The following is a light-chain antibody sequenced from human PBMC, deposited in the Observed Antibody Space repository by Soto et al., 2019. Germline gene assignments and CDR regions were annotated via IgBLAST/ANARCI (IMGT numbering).Light chain of an antibody. CDR2: EVT. V-gene: IGLV2-14*01. CDR1: SSDVGGYDF. CDR3: SSYTITSSPV. J-gene: IGLJ1*01. Sequence: QSALTQPASVSGSPGQSITISCTGTSSDVGGYDFVSWYRQYPGQAPKILIYEVTHRPSGVPDRFSGSKSGNTASLTNSGLQADDEADYYCSSYTITSSPVFGPGTKLTVL.